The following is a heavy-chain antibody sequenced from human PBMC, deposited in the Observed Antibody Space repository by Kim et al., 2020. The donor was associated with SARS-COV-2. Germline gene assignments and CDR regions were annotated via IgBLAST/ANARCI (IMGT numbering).Heavy chain of an antibody. Sequence: SETLSLTCTVSGGTLSSSSYYWGWIRQLHGKGLVWIGTAYYSGKTYSYSSIKSRVTISVNTYKTQYSLKQVLITDADTADYYCARHKRPSRSWYV. CDR1: GGTLSSSSYY. CDR2: AYYSGKT. CDR3: ARHKRPSRSWYV. D-gene: IGHD6-25*01. J-gene: IGHJ2*01. V-gene: IGHV4-39*01.